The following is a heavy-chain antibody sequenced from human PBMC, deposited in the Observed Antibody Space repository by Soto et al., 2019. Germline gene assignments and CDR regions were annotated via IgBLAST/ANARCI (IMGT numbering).Heavy chain of an antibody. CDR1: GGTFSNYA. D-gene: IGHD2-15*01. J-gene: IGHJ3*02. Sequence: QVQLVQSGAEVKKPGSSVKVSCKASGGTFSNYAVSWVRQAPGQGLEWVGEVIPIFGTTPYAQKFQGRVTITADESTNTAYMELSSLRSEDTAVYYCARRVIQGNGGNHDSFDIWGQGTMVTVSS. CDR2: VIPIFGTT. V-gene: IGHV1-69*01. CDR3: ARRVIQGNGGNHDSFDI.